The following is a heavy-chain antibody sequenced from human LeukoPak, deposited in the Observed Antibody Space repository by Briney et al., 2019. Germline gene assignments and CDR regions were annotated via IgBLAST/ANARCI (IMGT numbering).Heavy chain of an antibody. CDR2: IHDSGST. Sequence: SETLSLTCTLSGGSINNYYWSWIRQSPEKGLEWIGYIHDSGSTNYNPSLKSRVTISVDTSKNQFSLKLSSVTAADTAVYYCVRLDAAAGRYLQYYYWGQGTLVTVSS. J-gene: IGHJ4*02. CDR3: VRLDAAAGRYLQYYY. D-gene: IGHD5-24*01. V-gene: IGHV4-59*08. CDR1: GGSINNYY.